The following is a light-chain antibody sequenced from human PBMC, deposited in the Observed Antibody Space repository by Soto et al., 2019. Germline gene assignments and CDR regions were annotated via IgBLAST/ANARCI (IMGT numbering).Light chain of an antibody. CDR2: EVS. V-gene: IGLV2-14*01. CDR3: MSYTSSSTLFV. J-gene: IGLJ1*01. Sequence: QSVLTQPGSVSGSPGQSITISCTGTSXDVGGYNYVSWYQQYPGKAPKLMIFEVSNRPSGVSNRFSGSKSGNTASLTISGLRAEDEADYYCMSYTSSSTLFVFGTGTKVTVL. CDR1: SXDVGGYNY.